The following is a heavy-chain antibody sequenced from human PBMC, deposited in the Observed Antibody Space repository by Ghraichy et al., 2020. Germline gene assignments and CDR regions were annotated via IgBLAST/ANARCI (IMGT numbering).Heavy chain of an antibody. CDR3: ARDYYYDSSGYSYYFDY. D-gene: IGHD3-22*01. V-gene: IGHV3-33*01. CDR2: IWYDGSNK. CDR1: GFTFSSYG. Sequence: GGSLRLSCAASGFTFSSYGMHWVRQAPGKGLEWVAVIWYDGSNKYYADSVKGRFTISRDNSKNTLYLQMNSLRAEDTAVYYCARDYYYDSSGYSYYFDYWGQGTLVTVSS. J-gene: IGHJ4*02.